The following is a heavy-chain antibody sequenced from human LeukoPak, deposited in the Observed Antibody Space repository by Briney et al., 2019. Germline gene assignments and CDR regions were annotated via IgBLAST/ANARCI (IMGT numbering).Heavy chain of an antibody. J-gene: IGHJ6*03. CDR1: GFTFSDYY. CDR2: ISSSGSTI. CDR3: ARDGSQQLVSTYYYYYMDV. D-gene: IGHD6-6*01. V-gene: IGHV3-11*04. Sequence: PGGALRLSCAASGFTFSDYYMSWVRQAPGKGLEGVSYISSSGSTIYYADSVKGRFTISRDNAKNSLYLQMNRLRAEDTAVYYRARDGSQQLVSTYYYYYMDVWGKGTTVTVSS.